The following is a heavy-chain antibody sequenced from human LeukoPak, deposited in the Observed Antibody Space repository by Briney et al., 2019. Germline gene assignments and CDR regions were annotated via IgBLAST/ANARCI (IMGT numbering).Heavy chain of an antibody. D-gene: IGHD2-15*01. CDR1: GDTFTGYY. Sequence: ASVKVSCKASGDTFTGYYMHWVRQAPGQGGEWRGGINPNSGGTNYAQNFQGRVTMTRDTSISTAYMELSRLRSDDTAVYYCAKGHCSGGSCDYYYMDVWGKGTTVTVSS. CDR3: AKGHCSGGSCDYYYMDV. CDR2: INPNSGGT. J-gene: IGHJ6*03. V-gene: IGHV1-2*02.